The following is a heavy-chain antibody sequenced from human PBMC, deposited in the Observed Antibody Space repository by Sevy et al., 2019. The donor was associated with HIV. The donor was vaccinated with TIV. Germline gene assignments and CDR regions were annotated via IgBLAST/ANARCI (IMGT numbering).Heavy chain of an antibody. V-gene: IGHV3-30-3*01. D-gene: IGHD3-10*01. CDR2: ISYDGSNK. Sequence: GGSLRLSCAASGFTFSSYAMHWVRQAPGKGLEWVAVISYDGSNKYYADSVKGRFTISRDNSKNTLYLQMNSLRAEDTAVYYCARDEGAGSYYFDYWGRGTLVTVSS. CDR1: GFTFSSYA. J-gene: IGHJ4*02. CDR3: ARDEGAGSYYFDY.